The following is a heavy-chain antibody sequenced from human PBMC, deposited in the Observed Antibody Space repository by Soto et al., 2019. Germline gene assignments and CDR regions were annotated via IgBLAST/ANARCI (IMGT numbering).Heavy chain of an antibody. J-gene: IGHJ3*02. D-gene: IGHD6-6*01. Sequence: EVQLLESGGGLVQPGGSLRLSCAASGFTFNSYAMTWVRQDQGKGLEWVSAISVSGGSTYYADSVKGRFTISRDNSKNTLYLQMNSLRAEDTAVYYCAKEYSSSVFSNDAFDIWGQGTMVTVSS. CDR3: AKEYSSSVFSNDAFDI. CDR2: ISVSGGST. CDR1: GFTFNSYA. V-gene: IGHV3-23*01.